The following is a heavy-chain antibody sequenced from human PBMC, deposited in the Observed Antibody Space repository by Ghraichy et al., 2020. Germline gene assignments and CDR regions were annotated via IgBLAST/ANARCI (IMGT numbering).Heavy chain of an antibody. D-gene: IGHD4-17*01. CDR2: INPSGGST. CDR1: GYTFTSYY. J-gene: IGHJ5*02. CDR3: AREAGYDYGSRWFDP. V-gene: IGHV1-46*01. Sequence: ASVKVSCKASGYTFTSYYMHWVRQAPGQGLEWMGIINPSGGSTSYAQKFQGRVTMTRDTSTSTVYMELSSLRSEDTAVYYCAREAGYDYGSRWFDPWGQGTLVTVSS.